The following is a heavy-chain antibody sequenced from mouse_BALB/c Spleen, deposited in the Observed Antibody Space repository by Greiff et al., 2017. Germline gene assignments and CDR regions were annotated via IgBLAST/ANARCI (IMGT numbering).Heavy chain of an antibody. J-gene: IGHJ2*01. V-gene: IGHV5-6-3*01. CDR1: GFTFSSYG. D-gene: IGHD4-1*01. Sequence: EVKLVESGGGLVQPGGSLKLSCAASGFTFSSYGMSWVRQTPDKRLELVATINSNGGSTYYPDSVKGRFTISRDNAKNTLYLQMSILKSEDTAMYYCARDSLGFYYFDYWGQGTTLTVSS. CDR2: INSNGGST. CDR3: ARDSLGFYYFDY.